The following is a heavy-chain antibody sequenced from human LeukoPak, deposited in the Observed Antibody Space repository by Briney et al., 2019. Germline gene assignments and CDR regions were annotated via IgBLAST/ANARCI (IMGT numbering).Heavy chain of an antibody. J-gene: IGHJ4*02. V-gene: IGHV1-69*04. D-gene: IGHD3-22*01. CDR3: ARDSSSYYYDSSGYYAY. CDR2: IIPILGIA. Sequence: ASVKVSCKASGYTFTSYGISWVRQAPGQGLEWMGRIIPILGIANYAQKFQGRVTITADKSTSTAYMELSSLRSEDTAVYYCARDSSSYYYDSSGYYAYWGQGTLVTVSS. CDR1: GYTFTSYG.